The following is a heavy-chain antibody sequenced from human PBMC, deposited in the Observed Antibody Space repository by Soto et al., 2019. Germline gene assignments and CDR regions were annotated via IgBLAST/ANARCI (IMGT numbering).Heavy chain of an antibody. J-gene: IGHJ6*03. V-gene: IGHV4-59*08. CDR3: ARAMGYDYYYYMDV. Sequence: QVQLQESGPGLVKPSETLSLTCTVSGGSISSYYWSWIRQPPGKGLEWIGYIYYSGSTNYNPSLKSRVTISVDTSKNQFSLKLSSVTAADTAVYYCARAMGYDYYYYMDVWGKGTTVTVSS. CDR1: GGSISSYY. CDR2: IYYSGST.